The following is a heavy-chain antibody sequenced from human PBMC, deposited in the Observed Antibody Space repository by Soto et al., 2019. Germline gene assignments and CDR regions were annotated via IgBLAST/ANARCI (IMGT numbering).Heavy chain of an antibody. CDR1: GFTFSTYG. CDR3: ARDEGGEPNALDV. D-gene: IGHD3-16*01. CDR2: IVSDASEK. J-gene: IGHJ3*01. V-gene: IGHV3-33*01. Sequence: QEQLVESGGGLVQPGRSLRLSCVASGFTFSTYGMHWVRQAPGKGLEWVAVIVSDASEKEYADSMKGRFTISRDNTKNTLYLQMNSLRAEDTAVYYCARDEGGEPNALDVWGQGTEVTV.